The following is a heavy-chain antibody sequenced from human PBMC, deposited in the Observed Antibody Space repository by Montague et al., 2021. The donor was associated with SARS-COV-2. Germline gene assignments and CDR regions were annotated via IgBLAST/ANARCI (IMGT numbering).Heavy chain of an antibody. D-gene: IGHD4-23*01. CDR1: RHSVNRNY. J-gene: IGHJ4*02. CDR2: IFYSGST. V-gene: IGHV4-59*02. Sequence: SETLSLTCSVARHSVNRNYWSWVRQPTGKGLEWLGYIFYSGSTYNPSLNSRVPMSLDTSKNHFSLNLISVTAADTDVYYCAKASRGYGGDFDSWGQGTLVIVSS. CDR3: AKASRGYGGDFDS.